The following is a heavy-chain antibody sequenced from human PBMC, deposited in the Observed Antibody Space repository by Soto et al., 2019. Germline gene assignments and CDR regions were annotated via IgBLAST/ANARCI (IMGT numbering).Heavy chain of an antibody. D-gene: IGHD3-9*01. CDR2: IWYDGSNK. CDR1: GLTFSSYG. CDR3: ARWRQILTDSYNNWYFDL. V-gene: IGHV3-33*01. J-gene: IGHJ2*01. Sequence: QVQLVESGGGVVQPGRSLRLSCAASGLTFSSYGMHWVRQAPGKGLEWVAVIWYDGSNKYYADSVKGQFTISRDNSKNTLYLQMNSLRAEDTAVYYCARWRQILTDSYNNWYFDLWGRGTLVTVSS.